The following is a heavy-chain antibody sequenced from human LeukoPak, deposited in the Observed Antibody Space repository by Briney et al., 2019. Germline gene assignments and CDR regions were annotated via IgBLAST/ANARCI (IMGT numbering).Heavy chain of an antibody. Sequence: SETLSLTCTVSGGSISSYYWSWIRQPPGKGLEWIGYINYTGSTNNNPSLKSRVTISVDTSKNQFSLKLSSVTAADTAVYYCARVGCSSTSCYTKGPNNWFDPWGQGTLVTVSS. V-gene: IGHV4-59*01. J-gene: IGHJ5*02. CDR1: GGSISSYY. CDR3: ARVGCSSTSCYTKGPNNWFDP. D-gene: IGHD2-2*02. CDR2: INYTGST.